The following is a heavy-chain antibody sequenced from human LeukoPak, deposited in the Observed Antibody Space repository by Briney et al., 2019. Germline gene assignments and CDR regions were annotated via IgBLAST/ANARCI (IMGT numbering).Heavy chain of an antibody. CDR1: GFTFSSYG. Sequence: GRSLRLSCAASGFTFSSYGMHWVRQAPGKGLEWVAVISYDGSNKYYADSVKGRFTISRDNSKNTLYLRMNSLRAEDTAVYYCAKDGGGYCSGGSCYPGRLDYWGQGTLVTVSS. D-gene: IGHD2-15*01. CDR2: ISYDGSNK. J-gene: IGHJ4*02. CDR3: AKDGGGYCSGGSCYPGRLDY. V-gene: IGHV3-30*18.